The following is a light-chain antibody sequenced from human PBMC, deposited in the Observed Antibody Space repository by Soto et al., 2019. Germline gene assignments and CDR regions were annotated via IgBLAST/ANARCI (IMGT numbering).Light chain of an antibody. CDR2: GAS. Sequence: EIVLTQSPVTLTLSPGEIATLSCSASQIVSSSYLAWYQQKPGQAPRLLIYGASTRATGIPARFSGSGSGTEFTLTISSLQSEDFAVYYCRQHNNWPPVKFGQGTKVDIK. CDR1: QIVSSSY. CDR3: RQHNNWPPVK. J-gene: IGKJ1*01. V-gene: IGKV3-15*01.